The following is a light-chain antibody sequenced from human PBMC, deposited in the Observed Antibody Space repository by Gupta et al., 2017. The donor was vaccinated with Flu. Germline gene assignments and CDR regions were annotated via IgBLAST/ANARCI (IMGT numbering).Light chain of an antibody. CDR3: QHQNSSPGT. CDR1: QSISSW. V-gene: IGKV1-5*03. Sequence: PSTLSASVGDRVTITCRASQSISSWLAWYQQKPGEAPKLLIYKASRGESGVPSRFSGSGSGTEFTLTISGQQPDDFATYYCQHQNSSPGTFGQGTKLEIK. CDR2: KAS. J-gene: IGKJ2*01.